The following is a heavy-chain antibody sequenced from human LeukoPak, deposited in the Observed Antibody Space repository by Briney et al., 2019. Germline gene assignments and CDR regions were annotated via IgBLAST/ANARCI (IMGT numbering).Heavy chain of an antibody. D-gene: IGHD6-13*01. Sequence: GGSLRLSCAASGFTLSTYAMNWVRQAPGKGLAWASGISAGGGSTYYADSVKGRFTISRDNSKNTLYLQMNSLTVEDTAVYYCAKSPRSAADNWFDPWGQGTLVTVSS. V-gene: IGHV3-23*01. CDR2: ISAGGGST. CDR3: AKSPRSAADNWFDP. CDR1: GFTLSTYA. J-gene: IGHJ5*02.